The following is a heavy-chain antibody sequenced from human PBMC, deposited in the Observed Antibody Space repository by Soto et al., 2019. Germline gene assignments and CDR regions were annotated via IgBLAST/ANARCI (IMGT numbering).Heavy chain of an antibody. CDR2: FDPEDGET. J-gene: IGHJ4*02. Sequence: ASVKVSCKVSGYTLTELSMHWVRQAPGKGLEWMGGFDPEDGETIYAQKFQGRVTMTEDTSTDTAYMELSSLRSEDTAVYYCATGVGSGYYFDYWGQGTLVTVSS. CDR3: ATGVGSGYYFDY. V-gene: IGHV1-24*01. D-gene: IGHD6-19*01. CDR1: GYTLTELS.